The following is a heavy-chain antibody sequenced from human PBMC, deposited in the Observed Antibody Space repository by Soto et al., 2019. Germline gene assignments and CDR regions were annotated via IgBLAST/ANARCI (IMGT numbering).Heavy chain of an antibody. J-gene: IGHJ2*01. CDR2: ISGSASGT. CDR3: AKSRSAVAAYWYFDI. D-gene: IGHD6-19*01. CDR1: GFTFSNYA. V-gene: IGHV3-23*01. Sequence: EEQLLESGGGLVQPGGSLRLSCSASGFTFSNYALNWVRQAPGKGLEWVSGISGSASGTYYTDSVQGRFTISRDNSKNTLYLQMNNLRAKDTALYYCAKSRSAVAAYWYFDIWGRGTLVTVSS.